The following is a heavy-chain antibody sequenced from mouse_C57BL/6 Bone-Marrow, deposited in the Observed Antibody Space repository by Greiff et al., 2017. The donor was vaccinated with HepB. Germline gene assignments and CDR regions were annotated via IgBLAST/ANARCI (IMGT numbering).Heavy chain of an antibody. CDR2: SRNKANDYTT. J-gene: IGHJ4*01. D-gene: IGHD1-1*01. CDR3: ARDAFTTVVPYAMDY. V-gene: IGHV7-1*01. CDR1: GFTFSDFY. Sequence: EVKLVDSGGCLVQSGRSLRLSCATSGFTFSDFYMEWVRQAPGKGLEWIAASRNKANDYTTEYSASVKGRFIVSRDTSQSILYLQMNALRAEDTAIYYCARDAFTTVVPYAMDYWGQGTSVTVSS.